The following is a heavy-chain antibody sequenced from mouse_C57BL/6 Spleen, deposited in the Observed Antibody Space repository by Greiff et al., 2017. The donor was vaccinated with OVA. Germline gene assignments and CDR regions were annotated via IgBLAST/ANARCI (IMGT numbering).Heavy chain of an antibody. V-gene: IGHV3-6*01. CDR3: ARDAEGASGYGNYFDY. CDR2: ISYDGSN. J-gene: IGHJ2*01. D-gene: IGHD2-1*01. Sequence: ESGPGLVKPSQSLSLTCSVTGYSITSGYYWNWIRQFPGNKLEWMGYISYDGSNNYNPSLKNRISITRDTSKNQFFLKLNSVTTEDTATYYCARDAEGASGYGNYFDYWGQGTTLTVSS. CDR1: GYSITSGYY.